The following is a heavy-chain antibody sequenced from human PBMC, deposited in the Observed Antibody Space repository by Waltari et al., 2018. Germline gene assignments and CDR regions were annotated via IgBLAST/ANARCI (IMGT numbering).Heavy chain of an antibody. Sequence: QVQLVQSGAEVKKPGSSVKVSCKASEGTSRSHASSWVRKAPGQGLEWMGGIIPIFGTANYAQKFQGRVTITADESTSTAYMELSSLRSEDTAVYYCASQTYGSGSSIDYWGQGTLVTVSS. D-gene: IGHD3-10*01. J-gene: IGHJ4*02. V-gene: IGHV1-69*12. CDR1: EGTSRSHA. CDR2: IIPIFGTA. CDR3: ASQTYGSGSSIDY.